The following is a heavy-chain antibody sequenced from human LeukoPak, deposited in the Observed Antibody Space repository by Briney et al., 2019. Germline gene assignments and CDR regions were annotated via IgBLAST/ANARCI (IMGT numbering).Heavy chain of an antibody. CDR1: GYTFTDYY. CDR2: INPNSGGT. CDR3: ARGFTYYYDSSGYYYGPYYYYGMDV. D-gene: IGHD3-22*01. V-gene: IGHV1-2*02. J-gene: IGHJ6*02. Sequence: ASVKVSCRASGYTFTDYYMHWVRQAPGQGLEWMRWINPNSGGTNYAQKFQGRVTMTRDTSISTAYMELSRLRSDDTAVYYCARGFTYYYDSSGYYYGPYYYYGMDVWGQGTTVTVSS.